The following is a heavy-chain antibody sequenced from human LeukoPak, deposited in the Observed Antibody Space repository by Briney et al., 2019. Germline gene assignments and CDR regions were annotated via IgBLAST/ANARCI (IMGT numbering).Heavy chain of an antibody. CDR3: ARDGAVAGTIDY. J-gene: IGHJ4*01. Sequence: SETLSLTCTVSGGSINSYYWSWIRQPAGKGLEWIGRIYTSGSTNYNPSLKSRVTVSVDTSKNQFSLKLSSVTAADTAVYYCARDGAVAGTIDYWGQEPWSPSPQ. V-gene: IGHV4-4*07. D-gene: IGHD6-19*01. CDR2: IYTSGST. CDR1: GGSINSYY.